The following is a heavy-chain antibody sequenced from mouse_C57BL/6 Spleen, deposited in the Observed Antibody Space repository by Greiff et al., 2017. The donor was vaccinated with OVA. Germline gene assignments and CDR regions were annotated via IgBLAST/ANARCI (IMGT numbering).Heavy chain of an antibody. CDR2: IDPSDSYT. J-gene: IGHJ2*01. CDR3: VYGSCDY. D-gene: IGHD2-2*01. Sequence: VQLQQPGAELVKPGASVKLSCKASGYTFTSYWMQWVKQRPGQGLEWIGEIDPSDSYTNYNQKFKGKATLTVDTSSSTAYMQLSSLTSEDSAVYYCVYGSCDYWGQGTTLTVSS. V-gene: IGHV1-50*01. CDR1: GYTFTSYW.